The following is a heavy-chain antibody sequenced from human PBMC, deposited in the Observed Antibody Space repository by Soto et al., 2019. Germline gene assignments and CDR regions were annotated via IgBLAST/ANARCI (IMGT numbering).Heavy chain of an antibody. V-gene: IGHV3-9*01. CDR3: AKDISLRGWVYLVVEY. J-gene: IGHJ4*02. Sequence: EVQLVESGGGWVQPGRSLRLSCAASGFTFDVYAMHWVRQAPGKGLEWVSGINYNSGSVGYADSVKGRFTISRDNAKNSLHRQMNSLRAEDTAVYYCAKDISLRGWVYLVVEYWGQGTLVTVSP. CDR2: INYNSGSV. CDR1: GFTFDVYA. D-gene: IGHD6-13*01.